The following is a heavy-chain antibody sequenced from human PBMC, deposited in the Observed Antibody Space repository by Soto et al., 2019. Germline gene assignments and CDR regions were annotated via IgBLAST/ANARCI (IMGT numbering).Heavy chain of an antibody. CDR1: GGSLSPYW. J-gene: IGHJ4*02. CDR3: ARTDYVPP. Sequence: QVQLQQWGAGLLKPSETLSLTCAVSGGSLSPYWWCWIRQPLGKGLEWIGEINHSGTTNYNPSLKSRVTISVDTSKNQFSLMLSSVTAADTALYYCARTDYVPPWGQGTLVTVSS. V-gene: IGHV4-34*01. CDR2: INHSGTT. D-gene: IGHD3-10*02.